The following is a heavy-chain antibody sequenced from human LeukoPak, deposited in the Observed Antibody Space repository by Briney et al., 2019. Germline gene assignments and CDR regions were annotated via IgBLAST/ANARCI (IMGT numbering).Heavy chain of an antibody. D-gene: IGHD5-24*01. V-gene: IGHV4-4*02. CDR2: IYHSGST. Sequence: PSETLSLTCAVSGGSISSSNWWSWVRQPPGKGLEWIGEIYHSGSTNYNPSLKSRVTISVDKSKNQFSLKLSSVTAADTAVYYCARQPKRWLQLTRGNYFDYWGQGTLVTVSS. J-gene: IGHJ4*02. CDR3: ARQPKRWLQLTRGNYFDY. CDR1: GGSISSSNW.